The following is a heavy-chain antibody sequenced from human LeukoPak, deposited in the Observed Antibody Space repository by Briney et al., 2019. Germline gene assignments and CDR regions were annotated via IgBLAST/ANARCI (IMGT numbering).Heavy chain of an antibody. CDR3: ARGNYDSSGYPGNWYFDL. J-gene: IGHJ2*01. Sequence: PSETLSLTCTVSGGSISSYYWSGVRQPPGKGLEWIGYIYYSGSTNYNPSLQSQVTISVDTSKNQFSVKLSSVTAADTAVYYCARGNYDSSGYPGNWYFDLWGRGTLVTVSS. CDR2: IYYSGST. CDR1: GGSISSYY. D-gene: IGHD3-22*01. V-gene: IGHV4-59*01.